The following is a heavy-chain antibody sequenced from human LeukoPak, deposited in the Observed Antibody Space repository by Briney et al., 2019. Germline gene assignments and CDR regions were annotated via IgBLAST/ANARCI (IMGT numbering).Heavy chain of an antibody. CDR2: IYSGGST. Sequence: GGSLRLSCAASGFTVSSNYMSWVRQAPGKGLEWVSVIYSGGSTYYADSVKGRFTISRDNSKNTLYLQMNSLRAEDTAVYYCARSGPCSGGSCYSDYFDYWGQGTLVTVPS. D-gene: IGHD2-15*01. CDR3: ARSGPCSGGSCYSDYFDY. CDR1: GFTVSSNY. V-gene: IGHV3-66*01. J-gene: IGHJ4*02.